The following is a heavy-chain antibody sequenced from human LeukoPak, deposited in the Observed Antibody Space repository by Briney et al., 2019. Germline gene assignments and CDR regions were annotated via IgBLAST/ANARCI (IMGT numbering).Heavy chain of an antibody. V-gene: IGHV3-74*01. D-gene: IGHD2-21*02. CDR3: ARELPREVTLDY. Sequence: GESLKISCVASEFDFFSYGMQWVRQAPGKGLVWVSRIFSDGTTTSYADSVKGRFTISRDNAKNTLYLQMNSLRAEDTAVYYCARELPREVTLDYWGQGTLVTVSP. CDR1: EFDFFSYG. CDR2: IFSDGTTT. J-gene: IGHJ4*01.